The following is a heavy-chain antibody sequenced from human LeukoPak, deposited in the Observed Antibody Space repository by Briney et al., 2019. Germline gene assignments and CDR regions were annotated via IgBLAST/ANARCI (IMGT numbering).Heavy chain of an antibody. D-gene: IGHD3-16*01. CDR3: ARELPRIGGQTDASDI. V-gene: IGHV3-74*01. CDR2: SKNDGSST. J-gene: IGHJ3*02. CDR1: GFTFSTSW. Sequence: GGSLRLSCAASGFTFSTSWMHWVRQAPGKGLVWVSRSKNDGSSTSYADSVKGRFTISRDNAKNTLYLQMNSLRAEDTAVYYCARELPRIGGQTDASDIWGQGTMVTVS.